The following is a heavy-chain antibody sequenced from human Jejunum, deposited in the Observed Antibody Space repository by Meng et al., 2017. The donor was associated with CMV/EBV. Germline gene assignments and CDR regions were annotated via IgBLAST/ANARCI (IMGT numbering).Heavy chain of an antibody. J-gene: IGHJ4*02. Sequence: SGFTFRSYGMGWVRQVPGKGLEWVSGISDTGSSTYYADSVKGRFTISRDNSKNTLYLQMNSLRAEDTAVYYCAKDRLTIAFLDYWGQGTQVTVSS. V-gene: IGHV3-23*01. D-gene: IGHD3-10*01. CDR1: GFTFRSYG. CDR3: AKDRLTIAFLDY. CDR2: ISDTGSST.